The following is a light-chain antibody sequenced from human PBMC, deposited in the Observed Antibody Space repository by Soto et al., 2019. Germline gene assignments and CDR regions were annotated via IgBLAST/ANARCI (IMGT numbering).Light chain of an antibody. CDR2: GAT. Sequence: IVITQSPSTLSVSPGERATLSCRASQSVSSSYLAWYQQKPGQAPRLLIHGATTRATGIPDRFSGSGSGTDFTLTISRLEPEDFVVYYCQQYGSSPETFGQGTNV. CDR3: QQYGSSPET. J-gene: IGKJ1*01. V-gene: IGKV3-20*01. CDR1: QSVSSSY.